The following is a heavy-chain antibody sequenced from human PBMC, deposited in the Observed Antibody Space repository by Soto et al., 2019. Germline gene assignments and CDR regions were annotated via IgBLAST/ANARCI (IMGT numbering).Heavy chain of an antibody. CDR2: INWNGGST. D-gene: IGHD6-13*01. CDR1: GFTFDDYG. CDR3: ARDRGQLAYYYYYYYMDV. Sequence: EVQLVESGGGVVRPGGSLRLSCEASGFTFDDYGMSWVRQAPGKGLEWVSGINWNGGSTGYADSVKGRFTISRDNAKNSLYLQMNSLRDEDTALYHCARDRGQLAYYYYYYYMDVWGKGTTVSVSS. J-gene: IGHJ6*03. V-gene: IGHV3-20*01.